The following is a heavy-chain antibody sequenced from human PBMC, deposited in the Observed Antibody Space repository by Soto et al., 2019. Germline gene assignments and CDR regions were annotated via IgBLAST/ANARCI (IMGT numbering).Heavy chain of an antibody. Sequence: GGSLRLSSAASGFTFSIYSVNWVRQAPGKGLEWVSSISGGSSYIHYADSVKGRFTISRDNAKNSLYLQMNGLRAEDTAVYYCARVGIAVAGTYFDYWGQGTLVTVSS. J-gene: IGHJ4*02. CDR3: ARVGIAVAGTYFDY. V-gene: IGHV3-21*01. CDR2: ISGGSSYI. D-gene: IGHD6-19*01. CDR1: GFTFSIYS.